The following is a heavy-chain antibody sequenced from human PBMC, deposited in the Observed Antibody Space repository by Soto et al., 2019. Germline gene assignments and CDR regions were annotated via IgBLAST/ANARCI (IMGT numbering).Heavy chain of an antibody. CDR2: IYYDGSKK. CDR3: TRDIASNHFDY. CDR1: GFIFSNYG. Sequence: QVQLVESGGGVVQPGRSLRLSCAASGFIFSNYGMHWVRQAPGKGLEWVAVIYYDGSKKYYRDSVKGRFTISRDDSKNTLDLPMNSLRAEDTAVYYCTRDIASNHFDYWGQGTLVTVSS. D-gene: IGHD3-16*02. J-gene: IGHJ4*02. V-gene: IGHV3-33*01.